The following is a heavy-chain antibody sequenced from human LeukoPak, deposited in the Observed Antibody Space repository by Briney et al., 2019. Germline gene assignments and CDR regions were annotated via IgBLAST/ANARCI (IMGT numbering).Heavy chain of an antibody. D-gene: IGHD1-26*01. J-gene: IGHJ4*02. CDR3: ARHEELLRNFDY. Sequence: SETLSLTCTVSGGSISSSTYYWGWIRQPPGKGLEWIGNIYYSVSTYYNPSLKSRVTISADTSKNQFSLKLSSVTAADTAVYYCARHEELLRNFDYWGQGTLVTVSS. V-gene: IGHV4-39*01. CDR1: GGSISSSTYY. CDR2: IYYSVST.